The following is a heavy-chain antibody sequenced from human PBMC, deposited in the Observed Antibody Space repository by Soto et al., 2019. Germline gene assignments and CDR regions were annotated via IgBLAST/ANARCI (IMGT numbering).Heavy chain of an antibody. CDR1: GGSISSSSYY. CDR3: ARHRGGLVAGIRTNWFDP. J-gene: IGHJ5*02. V-gene: IGHV4-39*01. Sequence: SETLSLTCTVSGGSISSSSYYWGWIRQPPGKGLEWIGTTYYSGSTYYNASLKSRVTVSLDTSKNQLSLKLRSLTAADTAMYYCARHRGGLVAGIRTNWFDPWGQGTLVTVSS. CDR2: TYYSGST. D-gene: IGHD2-2*01.